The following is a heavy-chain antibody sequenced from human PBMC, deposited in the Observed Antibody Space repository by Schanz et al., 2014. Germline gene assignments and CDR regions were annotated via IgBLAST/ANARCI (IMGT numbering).Heavy chain of an antibody. CDR2: ISVYTGNT. J-gene: IGHJ5*02. D-gene: IGHD3-9*01. Sequence: QVHLVQSGAEVKRPGASVKVSCKASGYTFTTYAMSWVRQAPGQGLEWVGWISVYTGNTKYGQKVQGRVTMTADTSTNTAYMELRSLRSDDTAVYYCAKAEYDILTDSYSRLDPWGQGTLVTGSS. CDR3: AKAEYDILTDSYSRLDP. V-gene: IGHV1-18*01. CDR1: GYTFTTYA.